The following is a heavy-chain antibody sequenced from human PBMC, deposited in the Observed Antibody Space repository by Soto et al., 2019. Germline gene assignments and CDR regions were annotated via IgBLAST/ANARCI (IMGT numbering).Heavy chain of an antibody. D-gene: IGHD5-18*01. J-gene: IGHJ6*02. CDR2: IYYSGST. CDR1: GGSLSRSSYY. CDR3: ARRKKLCINGSGYYYYGTEV. V-gene: IGHV4-39*01. Sequence: LSLPCTVSGGSLSRSSYYWGWIRQPPGKGLEWIGSIYYSGSTYYNPSLKSRVTISVDTSKNQFSLKLSSVTAADTAVYYCARRKKLCINGSGYYYYGTEVWCQGIAVTV.